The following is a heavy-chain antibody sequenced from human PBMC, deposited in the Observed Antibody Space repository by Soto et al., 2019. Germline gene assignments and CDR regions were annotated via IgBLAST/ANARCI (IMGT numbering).Heavy chain of an antibody. Sequence: QLQLQESGPGLVKPSETLSLTCTVSGGSITSSQDYWDWIRQPPGKGLEWIGSIYYSGNLYYNPSLESRVTISVDTSKIQFSLRLNSVTAADTAIYYCARRSAGGNNWFDPWGQGTLVTVSS. CDR2: IYYSGNL. V-gene: IGHV4-39*01. CDR1: GGSITSSQDY. J-gene: IGHJ5*02. CDR3: ARRSAGGNNWFDP. D-gene: IGHD1-26*01.